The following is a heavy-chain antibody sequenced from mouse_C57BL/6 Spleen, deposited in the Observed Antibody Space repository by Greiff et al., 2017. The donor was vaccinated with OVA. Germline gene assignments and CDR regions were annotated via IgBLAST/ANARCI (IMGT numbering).Heavy chain of an antibody. CDR2: IWSGGST. J-gene: IGHJ1*03. CDR3: ASNHYYGSSYGYFDV. D-gene: IGHD1-1*01. V-gene: IGHV2-5*01. Sequence: QVQLKESGAGLVQPSQSLSITCTVSGFSLTSYGVHWVRQSPGKGLEWLGVIWSGGSTDYNAAFMSRLSITKDNSTSQVFFKMNSLQADDTAIYYCASNHYYGSSYGYFDVWGTGTTVTVSS. CDR1: GFSLTSYG.